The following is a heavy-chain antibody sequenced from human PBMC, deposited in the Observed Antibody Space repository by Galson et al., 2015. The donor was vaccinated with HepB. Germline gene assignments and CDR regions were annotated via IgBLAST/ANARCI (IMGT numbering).Heavy chain of an antibody. D-gene: IGHD2-21*02. J-gene: IGHJ4*02. CDR3: ARERCGGDCYSVDYFDY. Sequence: SVKVSCKASGGTFSSYAISWVRQAPGQGLEWMGRIIPILGIANYAQKFQGRVTITADKSTSTAYMELSSLRSEDTAVYYCARERCGGDCYSVDYFDYWGQGTLVTVSS. V-gene: IGHV1-69*04. CDR1: GGTFSSYA. CDR2: IIPILGIA.